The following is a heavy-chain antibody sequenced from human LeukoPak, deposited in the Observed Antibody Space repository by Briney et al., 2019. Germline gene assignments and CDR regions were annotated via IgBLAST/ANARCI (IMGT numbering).Heavy chain of an antibody. CDR2: IRSKANSYAT. V-gene: IGHV3-73*01. CDR1: GFTLSGSA. CDR3: TRQSKDYDY. Sequence: GGSLRLSCAASGFTLSGSAMHWVRQASGKGLEWVGRIRSKANSYATAYAASVKGRFTISRDDSKNTAYLQMNSLKTEDTAVYYCTRQSKDYDYWGQGTLVTVSS. J-gene: IGHJ4*02.